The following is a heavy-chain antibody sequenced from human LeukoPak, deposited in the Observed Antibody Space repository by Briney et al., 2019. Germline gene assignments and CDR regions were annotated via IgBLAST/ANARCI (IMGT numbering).Heavy chain of an antibody. CDR2: IYYSGST. J-gene: IGHJ6*03. D-gene: IGHD6-6*01. Sequence: PSETLSLTCIVSGGSISTSNYYWGWIRQPPGRGLEWIGSIYYSGSTYYNPSLKSRVTISVDTSKNQFSLKLSSVTAADTAVYYCARQRSSSSLGYYYYYYYMDVWGKGTTVTVSS. CDR3: ARQRSSSSLGYYYYYYYMDV. CDR1: GGSISTSNYY. V-gene: IGHV4-39*01.